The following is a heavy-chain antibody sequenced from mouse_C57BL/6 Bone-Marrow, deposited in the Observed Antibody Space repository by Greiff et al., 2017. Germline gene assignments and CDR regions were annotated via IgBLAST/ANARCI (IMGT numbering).Heavy chain of an antibody. CDR2: IYPGSGST. CDR1: GYTFTSYW. V-gene: IGHV1-55*01. Sequence: VQLQQPGAELVKPGASVKMSCKASGYTFTSYWITWVKQRPGQGLEWIGDIYPGSGSTNYNEKFKSKATLTVDTSSSTAYMQLSSLTSEVTAVYYCARAGYYSIFAYWGQGTLVTVSA. J-gene: IGHJ3*01. CDR3: ARAGYYSIFAY. D-gene: IGHD2-5*01.